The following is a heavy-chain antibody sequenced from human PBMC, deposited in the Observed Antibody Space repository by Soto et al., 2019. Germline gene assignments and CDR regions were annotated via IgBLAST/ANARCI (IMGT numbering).Heavy chain of an antibody. CDR1: GVSIISYY. J-gene: IGHJ3*02. V-gene: IGHV4-59*08. Sequence: SETLSLTCTVSGVSIISYYWSWIRQPPGKGLEWIGYIYYSGSTNYNPSLKSRVTISVDTSKNQFSLKLSSVTAADTAVYYCARHCSGGSCYYAFDIWGQGTMVTVSS. D-gene: IGHD2-15*01. CDR3: ARHCSGGSCYYAFDI. CDR2: IYYSGST.